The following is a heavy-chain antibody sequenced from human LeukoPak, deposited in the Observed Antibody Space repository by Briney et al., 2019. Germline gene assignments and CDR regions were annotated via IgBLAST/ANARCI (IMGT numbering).Heavy chain of an antibody. CDR2: IYHSGST. CDR3: ATRGSGSPFDP. Sequence: SQTLSLTCAVSGGSISSGGYSWSWIRQPPGKGLEWIGYIYHSGSTNYNPSLKSRVTISLDRSKNQFSLKLSSVTAADTAVYYCATRGSGSPFDPWGQGTLVTVSS. CDR1: GGSISSGGYS. D-gene: IGHD3-10*01. J-gene: IGHJ5*02. V-gene: IGHV4-30-2*02.